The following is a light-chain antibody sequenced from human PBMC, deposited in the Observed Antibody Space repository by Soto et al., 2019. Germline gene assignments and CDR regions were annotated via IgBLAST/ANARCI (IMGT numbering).Light chain of an antibody. J-gene: IGKJ2*01. Sequence: EIVLTQSPGTLSLSPGERATLSCRASQSVSSNYLAWYQQKHGLAPRLLIYGASSRATGIPDRFSGSGSGTDFTNTISRLEPEDFAVYYCQHYGSSPPVTFAQGTKLEIK. CDR1: QSVSSNY. V-gene: IGKV3-20*01. CDR2: GAS. CDR3: QHYGSSPPVT.